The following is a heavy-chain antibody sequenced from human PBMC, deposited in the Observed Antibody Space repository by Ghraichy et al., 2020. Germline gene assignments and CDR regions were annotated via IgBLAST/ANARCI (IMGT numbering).Heavy chain of an antibody. CDR1: GFTFSSYG. D-gene: IGHD1-14*01. CDR2: IWYDGSNK. J-gene: IGHJ6*02. V-gene: IGHV3-33*01. CDR3: AREGSPGMYYYGMDV. Sequence: GESLNISCAASGFTFSSYGMHWVRQAPGKGLEWVAVIWYDGSNKYYADSVKGRFTISRDNSKNTLYLQMNSLRAEDTAVYYCAREGSPGMYYYGMDVWGQGTTVTVSS.